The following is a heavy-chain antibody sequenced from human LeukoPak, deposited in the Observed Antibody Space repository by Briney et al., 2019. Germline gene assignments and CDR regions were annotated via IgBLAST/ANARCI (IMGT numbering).Heavy chain of an antibody. D-gene: IGHD3-22*01. V-gene: IGHV4-59*01. CDR3: ARDGYYDSSGYRNWFDP. J-gene: IGHJ5*02. Sequence: SETLSLTCTVSGGSISTYYWSWIRQPPGKGLEWIGYIFYSGRTNYNPSLKSRVTISVDTSKNQFSLKLSSVTAADTAVYYCARDGYYDSSGYRNWFDPWGQGTLVTVSS. CDR2: IFYSGRT. CDR1: GGSISTYY.